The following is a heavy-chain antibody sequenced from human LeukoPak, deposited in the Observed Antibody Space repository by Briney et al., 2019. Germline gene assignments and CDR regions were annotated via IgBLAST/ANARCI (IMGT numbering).Heavy chain of an antibody. V-gene: IGHV3-23*01. CDR1: GFTFSSYA. D-gene: IGHD6-13*01. CDR3: AKDYYSSSWLAPDAFDI. Sequence: GGSLRLSCAASGFTFSSYAMSWVRQAPGKGLEWVSAISGSGGSTYYADSVKGRFTISRDNYKNTLYLQMNSLRAEDTAVYYCAKDYYSSSWLAPDAFDIWGQGTMVTVSS. CDR2: ISGSGGST. J-gene: IGHJ3*02.